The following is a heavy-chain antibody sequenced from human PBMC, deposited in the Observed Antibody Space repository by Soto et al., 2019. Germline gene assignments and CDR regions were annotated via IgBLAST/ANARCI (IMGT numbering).Heavy chain of an antibody. Sequence: EVQLVESGGGLVKPGGSLRLSCAASRFTFSSYSMNWVRQGPGKGLEWVSSISSSRSYIYYADSVKGRFTISRDNAKNSLYLQMNSLRAEDTAVYYCARGDDSSGYSFAYWGQGTLVTVSS. J-gene: IGHJ4*02. CDR1: RFTFSSYS. CDR3: ARGDDSSGYSFAY. CDR2: ISSSRSYI. V-gene: IGHV3-21*01. D-gene: IGHD3-22*01.